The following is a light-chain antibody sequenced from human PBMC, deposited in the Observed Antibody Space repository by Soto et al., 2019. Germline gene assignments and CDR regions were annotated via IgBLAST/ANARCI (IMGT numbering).Light chain of an antibody. CDR1: QPSTIAY. J-gene: IGKJ2*01. Sequence: EVVLTQSPGTLSLSPGERATLSGRAVQPSTIAYMAWYQQKPGQAPRLLIYGAFNRATGIPDRFSGSGFGTDFTLTISRLAPEDFAVYYCQQFRNSSYTFGQGTKLEI. CDR3: QQFRNSSYT. V-gene: IGKV3-20*01. CDR2: GAF.